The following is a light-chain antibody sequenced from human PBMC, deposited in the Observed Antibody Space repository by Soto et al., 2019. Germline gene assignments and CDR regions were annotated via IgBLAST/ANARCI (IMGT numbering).Light chain of an antibody. CDR3: QQYYSYPWT. V-gene: IGKV1-5*03. Sequence: DIQMTQSPSTLSASIGNRVPITCRASQTISDWLAWHQQKPGKAPKLLSYKASSLESGVPSRFSGSGSGTEFTLTISSLQPDDFATYYCQQYYSYPWTFGQGTKVDIK. CDR2: KAS. CDR1: QTISDW. J-gene: IGKJ1*01.